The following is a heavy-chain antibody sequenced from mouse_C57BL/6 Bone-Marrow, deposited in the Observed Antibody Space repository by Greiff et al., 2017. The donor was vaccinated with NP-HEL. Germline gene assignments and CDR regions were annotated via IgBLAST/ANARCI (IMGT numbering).Heavy chain of an antibody. CDR3: ARSDGTGAMDY. D-gene: IGHD2-3*01. V-gene: IGHV1-54*01. CDR1: GYAFTNYL. Sequence: VQLQQSGAELVRPGTSVKVSCKASGYAFTNYLIEWVKQRPGQGLEWIGVINPGSGGTNYNEKFKGKATLTADKSSSTAYMQLSSLTSEDSAVYFCARSDGTGAMDYWGQGTSVTVSS. J-gene: IGHJ4*01. CDR2: INPGSGGT.